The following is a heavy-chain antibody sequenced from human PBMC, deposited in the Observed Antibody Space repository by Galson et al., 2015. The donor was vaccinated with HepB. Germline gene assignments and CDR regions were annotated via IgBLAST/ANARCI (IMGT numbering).Heavy chain of an antibody. D-gene: IGHD3-22*01. CDR1: GFTFSSYS. CDR3: ARVYYYDSSGYYGFYFDY. V-gene: IGHV3-21*01. Sequence: SLRLSCAASGFTFSSYSMNWVRQAPGKGLEWVSSISSSSSYIYYADSVKGRFTISRDNAKNSLYLQMNSLRAEDTAVYYCARVYYYDSSGYYGFYFDYWGQGTLVTVSS. CDR2: ISSSSSYI. J-gene: IGHJ4*02.